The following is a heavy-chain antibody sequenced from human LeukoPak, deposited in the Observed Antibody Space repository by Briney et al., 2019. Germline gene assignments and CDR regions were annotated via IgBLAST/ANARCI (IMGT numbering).Heavy chain of an antibody. CDR1: GFTFSSYN. V-gene: IGHV3-21*06. CDR2: ITSSSSYI. CDR3: ARVRGFGDYDY. D-gene: IGHD3-10*01. Sequence: GGSLRLSCASSGFTFSSYNMNWVRQAPGKGLEWASSITSSSSYIYYADSVKGRFTISRDNAKNSLYLQMDSLRVEDTAEYYCARVRGFGDYDYWGQGTLVTVSS. J-gene: IGHJ4*02.